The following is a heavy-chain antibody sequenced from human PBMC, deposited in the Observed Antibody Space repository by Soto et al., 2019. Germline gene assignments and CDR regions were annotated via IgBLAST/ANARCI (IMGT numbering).Heavy chain of an antibody. D-gene: IGHD5-12*01. Sequence: EVQLSESGGGLVQPGGSLRLSCGGAGFTFRGSAVGWVRQAPGRGLEWVSGISGGGSTEYADSVKGRFGISRDNSKDTVYLYMNSLRDDDTAVYYCARQKGDIVARPPDHWGQGILVTVSS. J-gene: IGHJ4*02. V-gene: IGHV3-23*01. CDR1: GFTFRGSA. CDR2: ISGGGST. CDR3: ARQKGDIVARPPDH.